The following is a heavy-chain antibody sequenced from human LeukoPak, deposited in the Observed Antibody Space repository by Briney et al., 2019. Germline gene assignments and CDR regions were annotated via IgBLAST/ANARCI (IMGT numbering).Heavy chain of an antibody. D-gene: IGHD4-17*01. CDR2: IYSSGST. CDR1: GDSISGYY. Sequence: SETLSLTCTVSGDSISGYYWTWMRQPPGKGLEWIGYIYSSGSTKYNPSLESRLSISIDTSKNQFSLKLSSVTAADTAVYFCARLRNYCDYWSQGTLVTVSS. V-gene: IGHV4-59*01. J-gene: IGHJ4*02. CDR3: ARLRNYCDY.